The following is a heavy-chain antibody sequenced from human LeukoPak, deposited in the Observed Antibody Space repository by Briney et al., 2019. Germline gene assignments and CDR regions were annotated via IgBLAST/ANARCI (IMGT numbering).Heavy chain of an antibody. CDR3: ARDSGTTGEVKFDP. Sequence: GSLRLSCAASGFTFSSYGMSWVRQAPGKGLEWIGEINHSGSTNYNPSLKSRVTISVDTSKNQFSLKLSSVTAADTAVYYCARDSGTTGEVKFDPWGQGILVTVSS. D-gene: IGHD3-10*01. CDR1: GFTFSSYG. J-gene: IGHJ5*02. CDR2: INHSGST. V-gene: IGHV4-34*01.